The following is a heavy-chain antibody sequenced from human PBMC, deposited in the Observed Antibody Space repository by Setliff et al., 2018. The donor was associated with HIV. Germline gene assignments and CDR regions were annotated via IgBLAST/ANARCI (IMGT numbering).Heavy chain of an antibody. CDR1: GGSISSYY. Sequence: NPSETLSLTCTVSGGSISSYYWAWIRQPAGKGLEWIGHLHSSGDAYYGPSLKSRVTISLDTSKNQFSLNLSSVTAADTAVYYCARRSPGGGYYMDVWGKGTTVTVSS. CDR2: LHSSGDA. J-gene: IGHJ6*03. V-gene: IGHV4-4*07. D-gene: IGHD3-16*01. CDR3: ARRSPGGGYYMDV.